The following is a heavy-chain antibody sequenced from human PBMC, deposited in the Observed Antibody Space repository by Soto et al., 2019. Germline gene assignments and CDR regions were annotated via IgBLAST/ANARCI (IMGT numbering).Heavy chain of an antibody. Sequence: QLQLQESGPGLVKPSETLSLTCAVTGASITRGGFHWGWIRQSPGHGLEWIGSLYSGSTYYNPSLKSRVTIPADTSKNDFSLRLTSVTAADTAVYYCARRGSGHTFDYWGQGTLVPVSS. CDR2: LYSGST. J-gene: IGHJ4*02. CDR1: GASITRGGFH. CDR3: ARRGSGHTFDY. D-gene: IGHD3-10*01. V-gene: IGHV4-39*02.